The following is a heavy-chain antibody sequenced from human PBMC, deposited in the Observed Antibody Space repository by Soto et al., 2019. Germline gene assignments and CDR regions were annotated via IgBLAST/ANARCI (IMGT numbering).Heavy chain of an antibody. Sequence: ASVKVSCKASGYTFTSYGISWVRQAPGQGLEWMGWISAYNGNTNYVQKLQGRVTMTTDTSTSTAYMELRSLRSDDTAVYYCARDSSGWSTVDYWGQGTLVTVSS. V-gene: IGHV1-18*01. CDR2: ISAYNGNT. CDR1: GYTFTSYG. D-gene: IGHD6-19*01. CDR3: ARDSSGWSTVDY. J-gene: IGHJ4*02.